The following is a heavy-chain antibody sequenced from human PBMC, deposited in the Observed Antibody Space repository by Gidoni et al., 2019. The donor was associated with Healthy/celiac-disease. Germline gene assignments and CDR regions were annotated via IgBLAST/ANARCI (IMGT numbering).Heavy chain of an antibody. Sequence: QVQLVQSGAEVKKPGSSVKVSCKASGGTFSSYAISWVRQAPGQGLEWMGGIIPIFGTANYAQKFQGRVTITADESTSTAYMELSSLRSEDTAVYYCARGIGFSLCSSTSCSTYYYYYGMDVWGQGTTVTVSS. D-gene: IGHD2-2*02. J-gene: IGHJ6*02. CDR2: IIPIFGTA. V-gene: IGHV1-69*01. CDR1: GGTFSSYA. CDR3: ARGIGFSLCSSTSCSTYYYYYGMDV.